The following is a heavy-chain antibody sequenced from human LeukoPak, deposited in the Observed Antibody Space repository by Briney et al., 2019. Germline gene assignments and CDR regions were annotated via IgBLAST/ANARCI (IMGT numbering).Heavy chain of an antibody. J-gene: IGHJ3*02. CDR3: AKKKTPPFQNTYYYDSSGYYAFDI. CDR2: IIPIFGTA. Sequence: ASVKVSCXASGGTFSSYAISWVRQAPGQGLEWMGGIIPIFGTANYAQKFQGRVTITADESTSTAYMELSSLRSEDTAVYYCAKKKTPPFQNTYYYDSSGYYAFDIWGRGTMVTVSS. D-gene: IGHD3-22*01. CDR1: GGTFSSYA. V-gene: IGHV1-69*13.